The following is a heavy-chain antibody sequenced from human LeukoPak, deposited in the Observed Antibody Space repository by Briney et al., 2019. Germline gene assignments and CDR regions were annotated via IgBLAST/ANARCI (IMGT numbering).Heavy chain of an antibody. D-gene: IGHD3-9*01. CDR1: GYTLTGYY. J-gene: IGHJ4*02. CDR2: INPNSGGT. Sequence: ASVKVSCKASGYTLTGYYMHWVRQAPGQGLEWMEWINPNSGGTNYAQKFQGRVTMTRDTSISTAYMELCRLRSDDTAVYYCARDIYDILTGIDYWGQGTLVTVSS. CDR3: ARDIYDILTGIDY. V-gene: IGHV1-2*02.